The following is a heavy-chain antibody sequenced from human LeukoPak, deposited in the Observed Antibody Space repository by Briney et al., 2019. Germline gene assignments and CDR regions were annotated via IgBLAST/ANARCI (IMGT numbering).Heavy chain of an antibody. J-gene: IGHJ4*02. CDR2: TYYRSKWYN. V-gene: IGHV6-1*01. Sequence: SQTLSLTCAISGDNVSSNTAAWNWIRQSPSRGLEWLGRTYYRSKWYNDYAVSVKSRITINADTPKNQFSLHLNSVTPEDTAVYYCARKSGSSGYDSFDYWGQGTLVTVSS. D-gene: IGHD5-12*01. CDR3: ARKSGSSGYDSFDY. CDR1: GDNVSSNTAA.